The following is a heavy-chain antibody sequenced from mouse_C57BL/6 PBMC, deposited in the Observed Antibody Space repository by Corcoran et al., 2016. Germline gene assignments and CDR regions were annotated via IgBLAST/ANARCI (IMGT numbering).Heavy chain of an antibody. Sequence: EVQLQQSGPELVKPGASVKISCKASGYTFTDYYMNWVKQSHGKSLEWIGDINPNNGGTSYNQKFKGKATFTVDKSSSTAYMELRSLTSEDSAVYYCARFTTVVPYYFDYWGQGTTLTVSS. CDR1: GYTFTDYY. CDR2: INPNNGGT. D-gene: IGHD1-1*01. CDR3: ARFTTVVPYYFDY. J-gene: IGHJ2*01. V-gene: IGHV1-26*01.